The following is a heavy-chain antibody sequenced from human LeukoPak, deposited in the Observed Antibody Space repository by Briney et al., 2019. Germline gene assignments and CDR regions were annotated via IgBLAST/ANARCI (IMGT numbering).Heavy chain of an antibody. Sequence: SETLSLTCTVSGGSISSYYWSWIRQPPGKGLEWIGYIYDRGSTNYNPSLKSRVTMSLDTSKNQISLNLSSVTAADTVVYYCARHAPPWLQRHWFDLWGQGTRVTVSS. CDR1: GGSISSYY. D-gene: IGHD5-24*01. CDR3: ARHAPPWLQRHWFDL. J-gene: IGHJ5*02. V-gene: IGHV4-59*08. CDR2: IYDRGST.